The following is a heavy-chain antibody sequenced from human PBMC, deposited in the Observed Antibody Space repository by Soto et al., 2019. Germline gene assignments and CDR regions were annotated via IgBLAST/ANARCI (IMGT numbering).Heavy chain of an antibody. CDR1: GGTFSNFA. V-gene: IGHV1-24*01. CDR2: FDPEDGET. Sequence: ASVKVSCKASGGTFSNFAISWVRQAPGQGLEWMGGFDPEDGETIYAQKFQGRVTMTEDTSTDTAYMELSSLRSEDTAVYYCATPAYSSGWQIDYWGQGTLVTVSS. J-gene: IGHJ4*02. D-gene: IGHD6-19*01. CDR3: ATPAYSSGWQIDY.